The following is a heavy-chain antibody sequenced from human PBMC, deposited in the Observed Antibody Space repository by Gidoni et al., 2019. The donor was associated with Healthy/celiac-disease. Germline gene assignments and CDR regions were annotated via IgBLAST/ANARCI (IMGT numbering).Heavy chain of an antibody. D-gene: IGHD3-10*01. CDR2: IYYSGST. J-gene: IGHJ4*02. V-gene: IGHV4-39*01. CDR1: GGSISSRSYY. CDR3: ARHDLVQGVSGAFDY. Sequence: QLQLQESGPGLVKPSETLSLTCTVSGGSISSRSYYWGWIRQPPGKGLEWIGSIYYSGSTYYNPSLKSRVTISVDTSKNQFSLKLSSVTAADTAVYYCARHDLVQGVSGAFDYWGQGTLVTVSS.